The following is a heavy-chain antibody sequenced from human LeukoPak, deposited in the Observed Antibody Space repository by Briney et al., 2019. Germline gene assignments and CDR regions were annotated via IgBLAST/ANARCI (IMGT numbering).Heavy chain of an antibody. J-gene: IGHJ5*02. CDR2: ISSSSSYI. D-gene: IGHD2-8*01. Sequence: GGSLRLSCAASGFTFSSYGMHWVRQAPGKGLEWVSSISSSSSYIYYADSVKGRFTISRDNAKNSLYLQTNSLRAEDTAVYYCARGYCTNGVCYLPWFDPWGQGTLVTVSS. CDR1: GFTFSSYG. CDR3: ARGYCTNGVCYLPWFDP. V-gene: IGHV3-21*01.